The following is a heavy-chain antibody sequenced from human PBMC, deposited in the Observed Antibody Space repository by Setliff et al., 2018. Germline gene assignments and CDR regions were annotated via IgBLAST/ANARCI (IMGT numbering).Heavy chain of an antibody. CDR2: ISSSSSYT. J-gene: IGHJ6*03. V-gene: IGHV3-11*05. CDR1: GSTFSDYY. CDR3: ARDLAEATGYYYYMDV. Sequence: PGGSLRLSCAASGSTFSDYYMSWIRQAPGKGLEWVSYISSSSSYTNYADSVKGRFTISRDNAKNSLYLQMNSLRAEDTAVYYCARDLAEATGYYYYMDVWGKGTTVTVS. D-gene: IGHD5-12*01.